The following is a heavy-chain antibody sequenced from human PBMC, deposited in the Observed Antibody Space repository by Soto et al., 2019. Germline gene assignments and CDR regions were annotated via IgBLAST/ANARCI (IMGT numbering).Heavy chain of an antibody. J-gene: IGHJ4*02. CDR1: GFTFSSYA. CDR2: ISGSGGST. D-gene: IGHD3-22*01. Sequence: EVQLLESGGGLVQPGGSLRLSCAASGFTFSSYAMSWVRQAPGKGLEWVSAISGSGGSTYYADSVKGRFTISRDNSKNTLYLQMNSLRAEDTAVYDCAEGDYYDSSGYLHYWGQGTLVTVSS. CDR3: AEGDYYDSSGYLHY. V-gene: IGHV3-23*01.